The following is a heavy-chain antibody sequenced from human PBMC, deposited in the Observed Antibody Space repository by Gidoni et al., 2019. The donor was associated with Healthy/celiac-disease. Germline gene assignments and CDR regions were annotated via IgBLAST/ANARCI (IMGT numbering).Heavy chain of an antibody. D-gene: IGHD5-12*01. V-gene: IGHV3-48*03. CDR1: GFTFSSYE. J-gene: IGHJ4*02. CDR2: ISSSGSTI. CDR3: ATDKGYSGYEIHFDY. Sequence: EVQLVAPGGGLVQPGGSLRLSCAASGFTFSSYEMNWVRQAPGKGLEWVSYISSSGSTIYYADSVKGRFTISRDNAKNSLYLQMNSLRAEDTAVYYCATDKGYSGYEIHFDYWGQGTLVTVSS.